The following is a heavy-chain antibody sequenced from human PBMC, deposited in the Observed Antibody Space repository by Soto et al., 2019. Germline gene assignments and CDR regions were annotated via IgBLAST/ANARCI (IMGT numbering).Heavy chain of an antibody. Sequence: SLTCIVSGGSIFSYYWDWTRQPAGKGLEWIGRMYTTGGTISGPSLRSRVTMSVDTSKSQFSLKLSSVTAADTAVYYCAGDRPDYFYGMDVWGQGTTVTV. V-gene: IGHV4-4*07. CDR2: MYTTGGT. CDR1: GGSIFSYY. CDR3: AGDRPDYFYGMDV. D-gene: IGHD6-6*01. J-gene: IGHJ6*02.